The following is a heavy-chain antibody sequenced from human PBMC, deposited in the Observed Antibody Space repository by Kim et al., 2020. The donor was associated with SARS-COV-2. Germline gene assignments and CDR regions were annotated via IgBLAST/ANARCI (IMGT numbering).Heavy chain of an antibody. D-gene: IGHD6-6*01. J-gene: IGHJ6*02. V-gene: IGHV3-30-3*02. CDR3: AKSLSSSHYYYYGMDV. Sequence: YYADSVKGRFTISRDNSKNTLYLQMNSLRAEDTAVYYCAKSLSSSHYYYYGMDVWGQGTTVTVSS.